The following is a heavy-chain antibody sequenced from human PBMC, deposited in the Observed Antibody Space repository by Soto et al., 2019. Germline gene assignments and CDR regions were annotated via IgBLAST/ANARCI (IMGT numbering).Heavy chain of an antibody. CDR1: GGSFSGYY. Sequence: PSETLSLTCAVYGGSFSGYYWSWIRQPPGKGLEWIGEINHSGSTNYNPSLKSRVTISVDTSKNQFSLKLSSVTAADTAVYYCASGLGPRYSSGSDNWFDPWGQGTLVTVSS. J-gene: IGHJ5*02. CDR2: INHSGST. D-gene: IGHD6-19*01. V-gene: IGHV4-34*01. CDR3: ASGLGPRYSSGSDNWFDP.